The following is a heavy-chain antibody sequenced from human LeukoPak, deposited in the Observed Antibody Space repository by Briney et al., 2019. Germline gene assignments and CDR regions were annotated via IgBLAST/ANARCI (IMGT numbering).Heavy chain of an antibody. J-gene: IGHJ4*02. CDR2: INHSGST. Sequence: PSETLSLTCAVYGGSFSGYYWSWIRQPPGKGLEWIGEINHSGSTNYNPSLKSRVTISVDTSKNQFSLKLTSVTAADTAVCYCGRSGWYSLDYWGQGTLVTVSS. CDR3: GRSGWYSLDY. CDR1: GGSFSGYY. D-gene: IGHD6-19*01. V-gene: IGHV4-34*01.